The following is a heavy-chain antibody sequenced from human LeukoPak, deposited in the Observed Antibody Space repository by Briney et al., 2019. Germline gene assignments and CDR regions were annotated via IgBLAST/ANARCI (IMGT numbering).Heavy chain of an antibody. CDR2: VNPGDSDS. V-gene: IGHV5-51*01. CDR1: GYSFTDYW. Sequence: GESLKISCKGSGYSFTDYWIAWVRQMPGKGLEWRGLVNPGDSDSRYNPSFRGEVTISLDKAKSTAYLQWNSLKASDTAIYYCARHSPGWMVRPYCFDSWGQGTLVTVSS. J-gene: IGHJ4*02. CDR3: ARHSPGWMVRPYCFDS. D-gene: IGHD3-10*01.